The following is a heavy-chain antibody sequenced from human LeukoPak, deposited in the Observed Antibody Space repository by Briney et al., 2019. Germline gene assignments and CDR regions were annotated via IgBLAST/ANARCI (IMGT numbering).Heavy chain of an antibody. Sequence: GGSLRLSCAASGFTFRSYEMNWVRQAPGKGLEWVSYISSSGSTIYYADSVKGRFTISRDNAKNSLYLQMNSLRAEDTAVYYCARLTSAWFGEFSDGWFDPWGQGTLVTVSS. V-gene: IGHV3-48*03. CDR1: GFTFRSYE. J-gene: IGHJ5*02. CDR3: ARLTSAWFGEFSDGWFDP. CDR2: ISSSGSTI. D-gene: IGHD3-10*01.